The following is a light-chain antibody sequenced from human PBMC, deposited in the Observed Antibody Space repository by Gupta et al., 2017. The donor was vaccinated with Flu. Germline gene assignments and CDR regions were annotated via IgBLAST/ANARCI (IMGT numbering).Light chain of an antibody. CDR1: QGVNSY. V-gene: IGKV1-39*01. Sequence: DIQLTQSPSSLSASVGDRVIIPCRASQGVNSYLRWFQQKPGKAPKLLVYGASILQNGVPSRFSGSGSGTDFTLTINNLQPEDFATYYCQQCCYRPRTFGQGTKLE. J-gene: IGKJ1*01. CDR2: GAS. CDR3: QQCCYRPRT.